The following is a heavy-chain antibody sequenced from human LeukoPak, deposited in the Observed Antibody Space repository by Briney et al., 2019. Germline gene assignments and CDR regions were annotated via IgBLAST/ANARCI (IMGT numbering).Heavy chain of an antibody. Sequence: PRRSRRLSCALAGLTANSNYIGWVRPAPGRVMEWVSVIYSGGSTYYADSVKGRFTISRDNSKNTLYLQMNSLRAEDTAVYYCASMYFSQYLQHWGQGTLVTVSS. J-gene: IGHJ1*01. V-gene: IGHV3-53*01. CDR3: ASMYFSQYLQH. CDR2: IYSGGST. D-gene: IGHD2-8*01. CDR1: GLTANSNY.